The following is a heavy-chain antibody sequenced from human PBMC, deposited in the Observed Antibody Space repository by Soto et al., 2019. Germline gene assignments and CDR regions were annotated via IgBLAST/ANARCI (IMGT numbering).Heavy chain of an antibody. Sequence: SETMSLTCPVSGGSISSSSYYWGWIRKPPGKGLEWIGSIYYSGSTYYNPSLKSRVTISVDTSKNQFSLKLSSVTAADTAVYYCASPKIAFYNWFDPWGQGTLVTVLL. CDR2: IYYSGST. V-gene: IGHV4-39*01. CDR1: GGSISSSSYY. J-gene: IGHJ5*02. D-gene: IGHD3-3*02. CDR3: ASPKIAFYNWFDP.